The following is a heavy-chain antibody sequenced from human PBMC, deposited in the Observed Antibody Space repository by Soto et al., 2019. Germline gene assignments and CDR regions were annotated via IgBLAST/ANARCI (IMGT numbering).Heavy chain of an antibody. CDR2: ISSSSSDI. Sequence: EVQLVESGGGLVKPGGSLRLSCAASGFSLSDYYMNWVRQAPGKGLEWVSSISSSSSDINYADSLKGRFTISRDNAKNSLYLQMNSLRAEDTAIYFCAREPFYSDNSGYYSAAFDIWGQGTMLTVSS. J-gene: IGHJ3*02. CDR1: GFSLSDYY. CDR3: AREPFYSDNSGYYSAAFDI. V-gene: IGHV3-21*01. D-gene: IGHD3-22*01.